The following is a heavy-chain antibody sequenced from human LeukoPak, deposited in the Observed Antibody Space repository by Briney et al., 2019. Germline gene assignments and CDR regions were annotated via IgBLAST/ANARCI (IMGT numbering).Heavy chain of an antibody. CDR1: GGSISSYY. CDR2: FHYSGST. J-gene: IGHJ4*02. D-gene: IGHD6-19*01. Sequence: SETLSLTCTVSGGSISSYYWSWIRQPPGKGLEWIGYFHYSGSTNYNPSLKSRVTISVDTSKNQFSLKLSSVTAADTAVYYCARHTGSSGWHEDYWGQGTLVTVSS. CDR3: ARHTGSSGWHEDY. V-gene: IGHV4-59*08.